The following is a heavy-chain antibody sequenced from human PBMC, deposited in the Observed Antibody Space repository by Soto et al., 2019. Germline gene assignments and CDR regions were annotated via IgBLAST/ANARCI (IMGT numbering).Heavy chain of an antibody. CDR2: INSDGSST. Sequence: PAGSLRLSCAASGFTFSSYWMHWVRQAPGKGQVWVSRINSDGSSTSYAETVKSRFTIPRDNAKNTLYLQMNSLSAEDTAVYYCARAYYYYYMDVWGKGTTVTVSS. CDR3: ARAYYYYYMDV. V-gene: IGHV3-74*01. CDR1: GFTFSSYW. J-gene: IGHJ6*03.